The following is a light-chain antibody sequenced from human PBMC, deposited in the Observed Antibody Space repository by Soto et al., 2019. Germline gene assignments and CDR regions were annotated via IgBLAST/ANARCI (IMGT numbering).Light chain of an antibody. J-gene: IGKJ1*01. V-gene: IGKV1-39*01. Sequence: DIPMTQSPSSLSASVGDRVTITCRASQSISSYLNWYQQKPGKATKLLIYAASSLQSGVPSRFSGSGSGTDFTLTNSSLQPEDFATYYCQQSYSTPQTFGQGTKVEIK. CDR2: AAS. CDR3: QQSYSTPQT. CDR1: QSISSY.